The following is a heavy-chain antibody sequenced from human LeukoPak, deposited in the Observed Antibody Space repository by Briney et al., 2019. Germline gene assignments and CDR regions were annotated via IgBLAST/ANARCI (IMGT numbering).Heavy chain of an antibody. J-gene: IGHJ4*02. CDR1: GFTFSSYA. V-gene: IGHV3-48*01. Sequence: PGGSLRLSCAASGFTFSSYAMSWVRQAPGKGLEWVSYISSSSSTIYYADSVKGRFTISRDNAKNSLYLQMNSLRAEDTAVYYCARATGLAAAGRVYWGQGTLVTVSS. D-gene: IGHD6-13*01. CDR2: ISSSSSTI. CDR3: ARATGLAAAGRVY.